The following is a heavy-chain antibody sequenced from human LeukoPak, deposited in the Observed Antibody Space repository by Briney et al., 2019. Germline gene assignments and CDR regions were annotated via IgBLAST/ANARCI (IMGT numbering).Heavy chain of an antibody. V-gene: IGHV4-39*01. Sequence: SETLSLTCTVSGGSISSSSYYWGWIRQPPGKGLEWIGSIYYSGSTYYNPSLKSRVTISVDTSKNQFSLKLSSVTAADTAVYYCARRPVATIAPFDYWGQGTLVTVSS. J-gene: IGHJ4*02. CDR2: IYYSGST. CDR1: GGSISSSSYY. CDR3: ARRPVATIAPFDY. D-gene: IGHD5-12*01.